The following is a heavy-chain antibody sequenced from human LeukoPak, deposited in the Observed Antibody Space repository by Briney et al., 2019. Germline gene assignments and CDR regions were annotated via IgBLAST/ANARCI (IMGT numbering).Heavy chain of an antibody. J-gene: IGHJ3*02. Sequence: GGSLRLSCAASGFTFSDYYMSRIRQAPGKGLEWVSYISSSGSTIYYADSVKGRFTISRDNAKNSLYLQMNSLRAEDTAVYYCARVSNYYGSGSYYIPDAFDIWGQGTMVTVSS. CDR3: ARVSNYYGSGSYYIPDAFDI. CDR2: ISSSGSTI. D-gene: IGHD3-10*01. V-gene: IGHV3-11*01. CDR1: GFTFSDYY.